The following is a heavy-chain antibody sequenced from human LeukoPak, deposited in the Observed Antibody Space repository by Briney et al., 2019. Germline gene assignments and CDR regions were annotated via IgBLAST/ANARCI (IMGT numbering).Heavy chain of an antibody. J-gene: IGHJ2*01. CDR2: YYHTGSS. Sequence: SETLSLTCAVSGYSISNHYYWGWIRQPPGKGLEWVGSYYHTGSSYYNPSLQSRVAISIDTSKNQFSLELASVTAADTAVYYCASVTRSMSRFFDLWGRGTLVIVSS. CDR1: GYSISNHYY. D-gene: IGHD4-17*01. V-gene: IGHV4-38-2*01. CDR3: ASVTRSMSRFFDL.